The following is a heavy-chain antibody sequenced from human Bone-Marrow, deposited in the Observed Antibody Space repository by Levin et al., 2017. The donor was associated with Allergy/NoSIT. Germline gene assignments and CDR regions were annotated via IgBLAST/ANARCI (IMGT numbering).Heavy chain of an antibody. D-gene: IGHD4-23*01. V-gene: IGHV5-51*01. CDR1: GYSFTSYW. CDR2: IFPRDSDT. CDR3: GRRDSDGSNSFDY. Sequence: GESLKISCQASGYSFTSYWFGWVRQRPGKGLEWMGLIFPRDSDTRVSPSFQGQIIMSVDKSISTAYLQWSSLKASDSAMYYCGRRDSDGSNSFDYWGQGTLVTVSA. J-gene: IGHJ4*02.